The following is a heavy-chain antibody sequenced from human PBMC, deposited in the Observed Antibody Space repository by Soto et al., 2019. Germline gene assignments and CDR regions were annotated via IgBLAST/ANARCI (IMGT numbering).Heavy chain of an antibody. J-gene: IGHJ5*02. CDR3: VRVDWNDAGS. Sequence: SQTLSLTCAISGDSVSSNSAAWEWIRQSPSRGLEWLGRTRYTSKWYTEYAESAKSRITINADTSKNHFSLQLRSVTPEDTAVYYCVRVDWNDAGSWGQGTQVTVSS. CDR2: TRYTSKWYT. CDR1: GDSVSSNSAA. D-gene: IGHD1-1*01. V-gene: IGHV6-1*01.